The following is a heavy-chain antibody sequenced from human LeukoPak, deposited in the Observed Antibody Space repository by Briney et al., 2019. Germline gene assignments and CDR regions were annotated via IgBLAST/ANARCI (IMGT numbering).Heavy chain of an antibody. CDR3: AREDGKLRFLEWSPSNWFDP. CDR2: ISYDGSNK. J-gene: IGHJ5*02. V-gene: IGHV3-30*04. Sequence: GGSLRLSCAASGFTFSSYAMHWVRQAPGKGLEWVAVISYDGSNKYYADSVKGRFTISRDNSKNTLYLQMNSLRAEDTAVYYCAREDGKLRFLEWSPSNWFDPWGQGTLVTVSS. CDR1: GFTFSSYA. D-gene: IGHD3-3*01.